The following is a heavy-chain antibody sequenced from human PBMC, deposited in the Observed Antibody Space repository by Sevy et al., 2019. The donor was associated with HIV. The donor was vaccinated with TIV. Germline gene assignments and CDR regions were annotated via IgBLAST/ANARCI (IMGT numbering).Heavy chain of an antibody. CDR2: IYFTGYT. D-gene: IGHD3-9*01. J-gene: IGHJ6*02. Sequence: SETLSLTCTVSGASVKDGSYYWTWIRQSPGKGLEWIAYIYFTGYTNYNPSLKSRVTISVDTSKNQFSLKMRSVTAADTAVYYCATDQYYDIGTGVYRVDVWGRGTTVTVSS. CDR1: GASVKDGSYY. V-gene: IGHV4-61*01. CDR3: ATDQYYDIGTGVYRVDV.